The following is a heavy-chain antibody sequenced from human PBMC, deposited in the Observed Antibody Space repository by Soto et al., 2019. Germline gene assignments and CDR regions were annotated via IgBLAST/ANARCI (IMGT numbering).Heavy chain of an antibody. V-gene: IGHV4-39*01. D-gene: IGHD2-15*01. CDR3: ARHGIVVVVAATLGAFDI. CDR1: GGSISSSSYY. CDR2: IYYSGRT. J-gene: IGHJ3*02. Sequence: QLQLQESGPGLVKPSETLSLTCTVSGGSISSSSYYWGWIRQPPGKGLEWIGSIYYSGRTYYNPSLRSRVTICVDTSKIQYSLKLSSVTAADTAVYYCARHGIVVVVAATLGAFDIWGQGTMVTVSS.